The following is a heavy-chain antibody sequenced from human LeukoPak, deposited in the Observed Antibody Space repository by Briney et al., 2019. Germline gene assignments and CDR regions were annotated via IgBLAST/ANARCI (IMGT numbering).Heavy chain of an antibody. CDR2: INHNRQT. Sequence: SETLSLTCGVSGGSFGGFYWSWIRQPPGKGLEWIGEINHNRQTHYNPSLESRVTISTDTSKNRVSLNLTSVTAADTAVYYCARLDDVWSGSYPNWGQGTLVSVSS. CDR3: ARLDDVWSGSYPN. CDR1: GGSFGGFY. D-gene: IGHD3-3*01. J-gene: IGHJ4*02. V-gene: IGHV4-34*01.